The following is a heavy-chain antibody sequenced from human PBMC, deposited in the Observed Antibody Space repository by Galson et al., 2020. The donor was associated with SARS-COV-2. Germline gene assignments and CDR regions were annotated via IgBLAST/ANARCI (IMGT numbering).Heavy chain of an antibody. J-gene: IGHJ2*01. CDR1: GFTFSSYG. V-gene: IGHV3-33*01. D-gene: IGHD2-2*01. Sequence: GESLKISCAASGFTFSSYGMHWVRQAPGKGLEWVAVIWYDGSNKYYAYSVKGRFTISRDNSKNTLYLQMNSLRAEDTAVYYCARDSSDWYFDLWGRGTLVTVSS. CDR2: IWYDGSNK. CDR3: ARDSSDWYFDL.